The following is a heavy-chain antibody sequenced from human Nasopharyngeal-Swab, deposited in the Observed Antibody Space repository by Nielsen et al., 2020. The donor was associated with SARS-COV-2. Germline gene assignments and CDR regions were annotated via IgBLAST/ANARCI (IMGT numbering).Heavy chain of an antibody. CDR3: ARATIVATIFGYYYYYYMDV. J-gene: IGHJ6*03. Sequence: GESLKISCAASGFTFSSYWMSWVRQAPGKGLEWVANIKQDGSEKYYVDSVKGRFTISRDNDKNSLYLQMNSLRAEDTAVYYCARATIVATIFGYYYYYYMDVWGKGTTVTVSS. V-gene: IGHV3-7*01. CDR2: IKQDGSEK. D-gene: IGHD5-12*01. CDR1: GFTFSSYW.